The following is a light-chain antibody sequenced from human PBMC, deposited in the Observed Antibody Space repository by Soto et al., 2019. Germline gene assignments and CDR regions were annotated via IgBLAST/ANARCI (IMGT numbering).Light chain of an antibody. CDR1: NIGGKS. J-gene: IGLJ1*01. V-gene: IGLV3-21*04. Sequence: SYELTQPPSVSVAPGETATISCGGNNIGGKSVHWSQQKPGQAPVSVIHYDNDRLSGIPERFSGSNSGNTATLSISRVEAGDEADYYCQVWDSSSEHYVFGTGTKLTVL. CDR3: QVWDSSSEHYV. CDR2: YDN.